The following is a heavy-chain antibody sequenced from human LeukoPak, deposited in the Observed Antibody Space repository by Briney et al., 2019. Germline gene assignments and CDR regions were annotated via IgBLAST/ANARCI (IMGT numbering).Heavy chain of an antibody. V-gene: IGHV4-34*01. J-gene: IGHJ6*03. D-gene: IGHD5-18*01. Sequence: PSETLSLTCAVYGGSFSGYSWTWIRQPPGKGLEWIGEINHSGTTDYNPSLQSRVTISLDTSKNQFSLKVTSVTAADTAVYYCARVRLPPYYYHFYYMDVWGTGTTVTVSS. CDR3: ARVRLPPYYYHFYYMDV. CDR2: INHSGTT. CDR1: GGSFSGYS.